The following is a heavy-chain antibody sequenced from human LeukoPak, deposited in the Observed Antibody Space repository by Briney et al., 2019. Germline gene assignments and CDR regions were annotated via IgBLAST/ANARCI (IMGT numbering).Heavy chain of an antibody. J-gene: IGHJ5*02. CDR3: ARMNIVVVVAATPVPSNWFDP. V-gene: IGHV1-2*02. D-gene: IGHD2-15*01. CDR2: INPNSGGT. Sequence: VASVKVSCKASGYTFTGYYMHWVRQAPGQGLEWMGWINPNSGGTNCAQKFQGRVTMTRDTSISTAYMELSRLRSDDTAVYYCARMNIVVVVAATPVPSNWFDPWGQGTLVTVSS. CDR1: GYTFTGYY.